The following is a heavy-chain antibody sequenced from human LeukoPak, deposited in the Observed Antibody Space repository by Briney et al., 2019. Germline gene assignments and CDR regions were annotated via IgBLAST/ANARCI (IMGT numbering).Heavy chain of an antibody. D-gene: IGHD3-22*01. Sequence: PGGSLRLSCAASGFTFSSYAMSWVRQAPGKGLEWVSYISGSGGITYFADSVKGRFTISRDNAKNSLYLQMNSLRDGDTAVYYCARDLGDAYYYDAAVDYWGQGTLVTVSS. J-gene: IGHJ4*02. CDR2: ISGSGGIT. CDR1: GFTFSSYA. V-gene: IGHV3-23*01. CDR3: ARDLGDAYYYDAAVDY.